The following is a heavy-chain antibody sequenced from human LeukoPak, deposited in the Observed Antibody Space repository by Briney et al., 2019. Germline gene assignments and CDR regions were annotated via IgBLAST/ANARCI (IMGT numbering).Heavy chain of an antibody. D-gene: IGHD3-22*01. J-gene: IGHJ3*02. Sequence: SETLSLTCTVSGGSISSYYWSWIRQPPGKGLEWIGYIYYSGSTNYNPSLKSRVTISVDTSKNQFSLKLSSVTAADTAVYYCAKSSGYSLNDAFDIWGQGTMVTVSS. CDR2: IYYSGST. CDR1: GGSISSYY. V-gene: IGHV4-59*01. CDR3: AKSSGYSLNDAFDI.